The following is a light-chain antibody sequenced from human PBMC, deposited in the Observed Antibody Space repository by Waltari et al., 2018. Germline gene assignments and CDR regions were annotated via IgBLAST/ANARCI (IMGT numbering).Light chain of an antibody. CDR3: QAWDIDIVV. J-gene: IGLJ2*01. CDR2: QDN. V-gene: IGLV3-1*01. Sequence: YQQKPGQSPLLVIYQDNKRPSGIPERFSGSNSANTATLTISGTQAMDEADYYCQAWDIDIVVFGGGTKLTVL.